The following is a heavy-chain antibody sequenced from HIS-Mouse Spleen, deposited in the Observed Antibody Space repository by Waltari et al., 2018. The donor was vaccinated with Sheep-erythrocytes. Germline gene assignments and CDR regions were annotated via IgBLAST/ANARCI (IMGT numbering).Heavy chain of an antibody. V-gene: IGHV1-69*04. J-gene: IGHJ4*02. CDR2: SIPIIGIA. CDR1: GGTFSSYA. CDR3: AQTGATTPHFDY. D-gene: IGHD1-26*01. Sequence: QVQLVQSGAEVKKPGSSVKVSCKASGGTFSSYAISWVRQAPGQGLEWMGRSIPIIGIANYEQKFQGRVTITADKSTSTAYMELSSLRSEDTAVYYCAQTGATTPHFDYWGQGTLVTVSS.